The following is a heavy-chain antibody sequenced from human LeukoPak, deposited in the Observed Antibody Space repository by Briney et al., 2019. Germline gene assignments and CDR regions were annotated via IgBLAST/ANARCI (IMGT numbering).Heavy chain of an antibody. J-gene: IGHJ4*02. CDR3: AYDYGDYVGY. Sequence: ETLSLTCAVYGGSFSGYYWSWIRQPPGKGLEWIGEINHSGSTNYNPSLKSRVTISVDTSKNQFSLKLSSVTAADTAVYYCAYDYGDYVGYWGQGTLVTVSS. V-gene: IGHV4-34*01. CDR2: INHSGST. D-gene: IGHD4-17*01. CDR1: GGSFSGYY.